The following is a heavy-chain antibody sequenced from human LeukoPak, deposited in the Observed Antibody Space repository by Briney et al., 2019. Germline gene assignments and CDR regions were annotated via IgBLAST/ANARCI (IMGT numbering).Heavy chain of an antibody. CDR1: GFTFNTYG. D-gene: IGHD3-22*01. J-gene: IGHJ4*02. Sequence: GGSLRLSCAASGFTFNTYGMHWVRQAPGKGLEGVAIMWFDGSHQYYADSVKGRFTISRYTSKSTLYLQMDSLRAEDTAVYYCARASYYDSAGYYRSYYFDFWGQGTLVTVSS. CDR3: ARASYYDSAGYYRSYYFDF. CDR2: MWFDGSHQ. V-gene: IGHV3-33*01.